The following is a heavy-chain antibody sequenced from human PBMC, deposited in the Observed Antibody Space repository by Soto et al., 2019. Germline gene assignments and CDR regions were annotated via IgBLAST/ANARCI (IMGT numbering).Heavy chain of an antibody. CDR3: ARNKDFWSGYHDDAFDI. CDR1: GYTFTGYY. CDR2: INPNSGGT. J-gene: IGHJ3*02. D-gene: IGHD3-3*01. Sequence: ASVKVSCKASGYTFTGYYMHWVRQAPGQGLEWMGWINPNSGGTNYAQKFQGWVTMTRDTSISTAYMELSRLRSDDTAVYYCARNKDFWSGYHDDAFDIWGQGTMVTVSS. V-gene: IGHV1-2*04.